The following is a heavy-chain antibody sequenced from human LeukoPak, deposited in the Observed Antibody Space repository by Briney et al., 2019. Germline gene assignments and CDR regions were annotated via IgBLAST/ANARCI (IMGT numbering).Heavy chain of an antibody. V-gene: IGHV3-33*01. D-gene: IGHD3-3*01. CDR1: GFTLGSYG. Sequence: GGSLRLSCAAFGFTLGSYGMHWVRQAPGKGLEWVAVIWYHGNTKDYVDSVKGRFTISRDSSKNTLYLQMNSLKPEDTAVYYCAGNYDSWTGLNYWGLGTLVTVSS. CDR3: AGNYDSWTGLNY. J-gene: IGHJ4*02. CDR2: IWYHGNTK.